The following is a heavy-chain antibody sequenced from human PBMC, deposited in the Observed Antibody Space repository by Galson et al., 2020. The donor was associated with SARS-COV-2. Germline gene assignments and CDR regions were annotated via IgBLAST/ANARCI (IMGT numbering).Heavy chain of an antibody. CDR1: GFTFGDYA. J-gene: IGHJ6*02. V-gene: IGHV3-49*04. CDR2: IRDKVYGGTT. CDR3: VRDFTGGSFDGRDV. D-gene: IGHD3-16*01. Sequence: TGGTMRLSCTASGFTFGDYAMSWARKAPGKGLEWVGFIRDKVYGGTTAYAASVRGRCTISRDDSKSIAYLQMNSLKTEDTAAYYCVRDFTGGSFDGRDVWGQGTTVTVSS.